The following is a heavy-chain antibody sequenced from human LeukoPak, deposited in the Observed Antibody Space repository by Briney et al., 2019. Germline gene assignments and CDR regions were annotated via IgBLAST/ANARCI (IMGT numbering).Heavy chain of an antibody. CDR1: GFTFTVYA. D-gene: IGHD5-24*01. J-gene: IGHJ4*02. V-gene: IGHV3-23*01. CDR3: ARDGGNRWDY. Sequence: GGSLRLSCAASGFTFTVYAMSWVRQAPGEGLEWVSAISGSSDNTYFADSVKGRFTISRDNSKNTVSLQMNSLRAEDTAVYYCARDGGNRWDYWGQGTLGTVSS. CDR2: ISGSSDNT.